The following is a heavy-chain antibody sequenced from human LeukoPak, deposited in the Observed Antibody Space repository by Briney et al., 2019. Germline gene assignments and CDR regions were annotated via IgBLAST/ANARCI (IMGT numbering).Heavy chain of an antibody. CDR1: GFTFSSYA. CDR3: AKVKYSRSWGWFDP. D-gene: IGHD6-13*01. J-gene: IGHJ5*02. V-gene: IGHV3-23*01. Sequence: GGSLRLSCAASGFTFSSYAMSWVRQAPGKGLEWVSAISGSGGSTYYADSVKGRFTIYRDNSKNTLYLQMNSLRAEDTAVYYCAKVKYSRSWGWFDPWGQGTLVTVSS. CDR2: ISGSGGST.